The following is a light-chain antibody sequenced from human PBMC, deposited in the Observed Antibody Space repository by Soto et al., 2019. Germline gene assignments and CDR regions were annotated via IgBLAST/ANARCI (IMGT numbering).Light chain of an antibody. V-gene: IGKV3-15*01. CDR2: AAS. Sequence: EIVMTQSPATLSVSPGERATLSCRASQSVSSKLAWYQQKPGQAPRLLIYAASTRATGIPARFSGSGSGTEFTLTITSLQSEDFAVYYCQQYSNWPPYTFCQGTKLEIK. J-gene: IGKJ2*01. CDR1: QSVSSK. CDR3: QQYSNWPPYT.